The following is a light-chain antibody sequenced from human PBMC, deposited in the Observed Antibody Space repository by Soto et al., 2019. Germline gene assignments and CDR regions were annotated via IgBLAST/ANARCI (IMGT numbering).Light chain of an antibody. CDR1: QGISSY. Sequence: DIQLTRSPSFLSASVGDRVTITCRASQGISSYLAWYQQKPGKAPNLLIYTASTLQSGVPSRFSGSGSGTEFTLTISSLQPEDFATYYCQQHNSYPVTFGGGTKVEIK. CDR2: TAS. V-gene: IGKV1-9*01. CDR3: QQHNSYPVT. J-gene: IGKJ4*01.